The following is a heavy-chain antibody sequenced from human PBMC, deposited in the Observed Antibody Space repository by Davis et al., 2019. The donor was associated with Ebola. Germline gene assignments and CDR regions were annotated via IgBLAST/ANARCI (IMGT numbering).Heavy chain of an antibody. CDR3: ARGLLQPPNPIDP. Sequence: SVKVSCKASGGTFSSYAISWVRQAPGQGLEWMGGIIPIFGTANYAQKFQGRVTITADKSTSTAYMELSSLRSEDTAVYYCARGLLQPPNPIDPWGQGTLVTVSS. V-gene: IGHV1-69*06. CDR1: GGTFSSYA. CDR2: IIPIFGTA. D-gene: IGHD5-18*01. J-gene: IGHJ5*02.